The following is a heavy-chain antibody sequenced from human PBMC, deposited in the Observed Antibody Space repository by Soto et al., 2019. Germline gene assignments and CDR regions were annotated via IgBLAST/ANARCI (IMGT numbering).Heavy chain of an antibody. J-gene: IGHJ4*02. CDR2: IYYSGST. Sequence: QLQLQESGPGLVKPSETLSLTCTVSGGSISSSSYYWGWIRQPSGKGLEWIGSIYYSGSTYYNPSPESRVPLSVDTSKNQFSLNLSSVTAADTAVYYCASSYGDYVSYWGQGTLVTVSS. CDR3: ASSYGDYVSY. V-gene: IGHV4-39*01. CDR1: GGSISSSSYY. D-gene: IGHD4-17*01.